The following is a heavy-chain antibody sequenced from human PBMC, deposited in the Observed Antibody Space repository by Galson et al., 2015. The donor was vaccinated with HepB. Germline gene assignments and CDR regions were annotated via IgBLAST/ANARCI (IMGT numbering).Heavy chain of an antibody. CDR2: VNTYNGNT. CDR3: ARDLNIVARYGGY. V-gene: IGHV1-18*01. Sequence: QSGAEVKKPGASVKVSCKASGYTFTNYGISWVRQAPGQGLEWMGWVNTYNGNTNYAQKLQGRVTMTTDTSTTTTYMELRSLRSDDTAVYYCARDLNIVARYGGYWGQGTLVTVSS. D-gene: IGHD6-6*01. J-gene: IGHJ4*02. CDR1: GYTFTNYG.